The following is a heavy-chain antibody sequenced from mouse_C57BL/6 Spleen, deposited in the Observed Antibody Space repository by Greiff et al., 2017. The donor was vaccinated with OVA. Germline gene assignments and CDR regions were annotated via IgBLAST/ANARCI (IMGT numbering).Heavy chain of an antibody. Sequence: VQLQESGAELARPGASVKLSCKASGYTFTSYGISWVKQRTGQGLEWIGEIYPRSGNTYYNEKFKGKATLTADKSSSTAYMELRSLTSEDSAVYFCNYGSSSWFAYWGQGTLVTVSA. V-gene: IGHV1-81*01. CDR2: IYPRSGNT. D-gene: IGHD1-1*01. J-gene: IGHJ3*01. CDR1: GYTFTSYG. CDR3: NYGSSSWFAY.